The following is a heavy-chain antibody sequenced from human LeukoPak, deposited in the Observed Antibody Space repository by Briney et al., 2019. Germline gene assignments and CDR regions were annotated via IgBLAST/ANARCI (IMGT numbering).Heavy chain of an antibody. CDR1: GYTFTSYG. D-gene: IGHD4-11*01. CDR3: ARWTTTYLDY. J-gene: IGHJ4*02. CDR2: INPSGGST. V-gene: IGHV1-46*01. Sequence: GASVKVSCEASGYTFTSYGISWVRQAPGQGLEWMGIINPSGGSTNYAQKFQGRVTMTRDTSTSTVYMELSSLRSEDSAVYYCARWTTTYLDYWGQGTLVTVSS.